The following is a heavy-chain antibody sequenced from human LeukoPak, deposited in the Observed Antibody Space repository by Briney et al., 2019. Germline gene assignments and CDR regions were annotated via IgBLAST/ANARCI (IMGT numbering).Heavy chain of an antibody. CDR3: ARSGYDTGFDY. D-gene: IGHD5-12*01. Sequence: PSETLSLTCTVSGGYITSYYWSWIRQPPGKGLEWIGYMYYSGSTKYNPSLKSRVTISLDKSKKHFSLRLNSVTAADTAVYFCARSGYDTGFDYWGQGTLVTVSS. CDR1: GGYITSYY. V-gene: IGHV4-59*01. CDR2: MYYSGST. J-gene: IGHJ4*02.